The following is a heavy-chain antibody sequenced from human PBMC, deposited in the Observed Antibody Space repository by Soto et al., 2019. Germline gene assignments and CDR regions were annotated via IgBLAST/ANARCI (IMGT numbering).Heavy chain of an antibody. CDR3: ARGGVAATWGGLRGVLGY. CDR2: INHSGST. V-gene: IGHV4-34*01. Sequence: SETLSLTCAVYGGSFSGYYWSWIRQPPGKGLEWIGEINHSGSTNYNPSLKSRVTISVDTSKNKFSLKLSSVTAADTAVYYCARGGVAATWGGLRGVLGYWGQGTLVTVSS. D-gene: IGHD2-15*01. CDR1: GGSFSGYY. J-gene: IGHJ4*02.